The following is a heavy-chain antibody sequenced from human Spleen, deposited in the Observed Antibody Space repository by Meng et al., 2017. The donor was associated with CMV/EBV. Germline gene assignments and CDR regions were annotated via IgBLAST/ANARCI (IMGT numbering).Heavy chain of an antibody. CDR1: GFTFSSYE. CDR3: ARVVVDPYYYGMDV. V-gene: IGHV3-21*01. J-gene: IGHJ6*02. CDR2: ISTTSNYI. Sequence: GGSLRLSCAASGFTFSSYEMNWVRQAPGKGLEWVSSISTTSNYIYYADSVRGRFTISRDNAKNSLYLQMNSLRAEDTAVYYCARVVVDPYYYGMDVWGQGTTVTVSS. D-gene: IGHD2-15*01.